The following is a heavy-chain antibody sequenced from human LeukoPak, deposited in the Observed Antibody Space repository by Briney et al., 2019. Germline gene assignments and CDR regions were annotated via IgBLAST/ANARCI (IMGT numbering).Heavy chain of an antibody. CDR1: GYTFTGYY. CDR2: INPNSGVT. D-gene: IGHD2-2*01. Sequence: ASVKVSCKASGYTFTGYYMHWVRQAPGQGLEWMGWINPNSGVTNYAQKFQGRVTMTRDTSISTAYMELSRLRSDDTAVYYCARDVEEYCSSTSCYIVDYWGQGTLVTVSS. CDR3: ARDVEEYCSSTSCYIVDY. V-gene: IGHV1-2*02. J-gene: IGHJ4*02.